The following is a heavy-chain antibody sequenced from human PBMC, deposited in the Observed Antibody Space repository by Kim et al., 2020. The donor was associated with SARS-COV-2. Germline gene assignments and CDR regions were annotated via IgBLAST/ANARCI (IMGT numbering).Heavy chain of an antibody. D-gene: IGHD1-26*01. Sequence: GGSLRLSCAASGFTFSTYGMNWVRQAPGKGLEWVALVWYDGTNQYYADSVKGRFTISRDNLKDILYLQMNSLRAEDTAVYCCAREVGRGRFAACGQGMLV. J-gene: IGHJ5*02. CDR2: VWYDGTNQ. V-gene: IGHV3-33*01. CDR1: GFTFSTYG. CDR3: AREVGRGRFAA.